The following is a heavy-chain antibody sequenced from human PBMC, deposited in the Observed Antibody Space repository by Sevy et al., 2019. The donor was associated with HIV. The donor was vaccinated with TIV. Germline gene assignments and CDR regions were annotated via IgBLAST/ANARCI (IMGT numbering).Heavy chain of an antibody. CDR2: IWYDGTIK. CDR3: ARGGGYCGGDCYSIDY. V-gene: IGHV3-33*08. CDR1: GFTFSSYV. J-gene: IGHJ4*02. D-gene: IGHD2-21*02. Sequence: GGSLRLSRAASGFTFSSYVMHWVRQAPGKGLEWVALIWYDGTIKYYADSVKGRFTISRDNSKDTLFLQMNSLTPEDTAVYYCARGGGYCGGDCYSIDYWGQGALVTVSS.